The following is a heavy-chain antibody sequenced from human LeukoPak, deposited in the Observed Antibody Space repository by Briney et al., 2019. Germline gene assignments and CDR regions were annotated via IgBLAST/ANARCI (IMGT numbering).Heavy chain of an antibody. Sequence: PSETLSLTCTVSGGSISSGSYYWSWIRQPAGKGLEWIGRIYTSGSTNYNPSLKSRVTISVDTSKNQFSLKLSSVTAADTAVYYCARITGYCSSTSCQRDYWGQGTLVTVSS. CDR1: GGSISSGSYY. CDR2: IYTSGST. V-gene: IGHV4-61*02. J-gene: IGHJ4*02. D-gene: IGHD2-2*03. CDR3: ARITGYCSSTSCQRDY.